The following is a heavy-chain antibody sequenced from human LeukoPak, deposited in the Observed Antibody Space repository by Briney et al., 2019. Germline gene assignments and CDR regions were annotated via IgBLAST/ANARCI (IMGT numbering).Heavy chain of an antibody. J-gene: IGHJ4*02. CDR2: ISASGSNT. Sequence: GGSLRLSCAASGFTFSSYGMSWVRQAPGEGLKWVSIISASGSNTIYADSVKGRFTISRDNSKNTLYLQMNSLRAEDTAVYYCAIGASGSHYYSFDYWGQGTLVTVSS. D-gene: IGHD1-26*01. CDR1: GFTFSSYG. V-gene: IGHV3-23*01. CDR3: AIGASGSHYYSFDY.